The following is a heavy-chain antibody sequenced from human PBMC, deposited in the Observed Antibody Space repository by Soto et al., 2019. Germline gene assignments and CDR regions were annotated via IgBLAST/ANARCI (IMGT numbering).Heavy chain of an antibody. J-gene: IGHJ6*02. CDR1: GYTFTSYY. V-gene: IGHV1-46*01. CDR2: INSSGGST. D-gene: IGHD1-26*01. CDR3: ASKSSIVGATYYYYGMDV. Sequence: GASVQVSCKASGYTFTSYYMHWVRQAPGQGLEWMGIINSSGGSTSYAQNFQGRVTMTRDTSTSTFYMELSSLRSEDTAVYYCASKSSIVGATYYYYGMDVWGQGTTVTVSS.